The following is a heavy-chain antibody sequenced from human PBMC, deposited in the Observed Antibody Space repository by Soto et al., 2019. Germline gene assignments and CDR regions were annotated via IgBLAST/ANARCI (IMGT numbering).Heavy chain of an antibody. CDR3: AGNRGDILTGYPNYYYYYGMDV. J-gene: IGHJ6*02. D-gene: IGHD3-9*01. Sequence: SVKVSCKASAGTFSSYAISWVRQAPGQGLEWMGGIIPIFGTANYAQKSQGRVTITADESTSTAYMELSSLRSEDTAVYYCAGNRGDILTGYPNYYYYYGMDVWGQGTTVTVSS. V-gene: IGHV1-69*13. CDR2: IIPIFGTA. CDR1: AGTFSSYA.